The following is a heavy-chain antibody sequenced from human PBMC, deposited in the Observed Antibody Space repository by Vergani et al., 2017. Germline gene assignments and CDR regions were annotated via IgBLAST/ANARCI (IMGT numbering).Heavy chain of an antibody. J-gene: IGHJ2*01. Sequence: EVQLLESGGDLVQPGGSLRLSCAASGFTFIMHAMSWVRQAPGKGLEWFSTLSASDRRTHYADSVKGRFTISRDNSKNTLFLHMNSLRPEDTAVYYCVKNIAASGNYWYFDLWGRGTLVTVSS. D-gene: IGHD6-13*01. V-gene: IGHV3-23*01. CDR2: LSASDRRT. CDR3: VKNIAASGNYWYFDL. CDR1: GFTFIMHA.